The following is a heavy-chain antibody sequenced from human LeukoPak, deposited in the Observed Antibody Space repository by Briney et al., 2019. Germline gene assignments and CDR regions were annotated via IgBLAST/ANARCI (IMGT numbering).Heavy chain of an antibody. CDR2: IYSGGST. D-gene: IGHD2-21*01. Sequence: GGSLRLSCAASGFTVSSNYMSWVRQAPGKGLEWVSVIYSGGSTYYADSVKGRFTISRDNSQNTLYLQMNSLRAEDTAVYYCARGDFPYYFDYWGQGTLVTVSS. CDR3: ARGDFPYYFDY. J-gene: IGHJ4*02. V-gene: IGHV3-53*01. CDR1: GFTVSSNY.